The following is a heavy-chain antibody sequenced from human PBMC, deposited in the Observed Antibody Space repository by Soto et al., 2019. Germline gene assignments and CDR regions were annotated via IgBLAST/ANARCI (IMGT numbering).Heavy chain of an antibody. J-gene: IGHJ6*04. D-gene: IGHD2-15*01. V-gene: IGHV3-30*04. CDR2: ISYNGGNK. Sequence: GGSLRLSCEVSGFTFSNYAMHWVRQAPGKGLEWVTVISYNGGNKYYADSVKGRFTISRDNAKNTLYLQIDSLRDEDTAVYFCARPGKDGNNYYSSATAFWGKGTTVPVS. CDR1: GFTFSNYA. CDR3: ARPGKDGNNYYSSATAF.